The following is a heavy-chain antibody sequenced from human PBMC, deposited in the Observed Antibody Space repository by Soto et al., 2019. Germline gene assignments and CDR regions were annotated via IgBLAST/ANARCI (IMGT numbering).Heavy chain of an antibody. J-gene: IGHJ4*02. D-gene: IGHD1-26*01. CDR2: INSDGSST. V-gene: IGHV3-74*01. CDR3: ARTLGATTNY. CDR1: GFTFSSYW. Sequence: LRLSCAASGFTFSSYWMHWVRQAPGKGPVWVSRINSDGSSTSYADSVKGRFTISRDNAENTLYLQMNSLRAEDTAVYYCARTLGATTNYWGQGTLVTVSS.